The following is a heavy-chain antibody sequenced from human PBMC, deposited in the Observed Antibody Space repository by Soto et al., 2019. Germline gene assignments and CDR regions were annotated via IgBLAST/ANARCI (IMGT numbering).Heavy chain of an antibody. Sequence: EVQLLESGGGLVQPGGSLRLSCAASGFTFSNFAMSWVRQAPGKGPEWVSSIFNSDTHYADSVEGRFTISRDKSKSTLYRQLSSLSAGDTAVYYCAKDRLYGNSVWDAYDVWGQGTMVTVSS. CDR3: AKDRLYGNSVWDAYDV. V-gene: IGHV3-23*01. J-gene: IGHJ3*01. D-gene: IGHD4-17*01. CDR2: IFNSDT. CDR1: GFTFSNFA.